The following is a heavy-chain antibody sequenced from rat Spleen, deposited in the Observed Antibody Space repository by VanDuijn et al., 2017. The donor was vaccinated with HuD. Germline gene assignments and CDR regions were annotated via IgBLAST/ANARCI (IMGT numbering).Heavy chain of an antibody. CDR1: GYSITSNY. J-gene: IGHJ4*01. D-gene: IGHD1-2*01. Sequence: EVQLQESGPGLAKPSQSLSLTCSVTGYSITSNYWNWIRKFPGNKLEWMGYINSAGNTNYNPPLRSQISITRDTSKNQFFLQLTSVTTEDTATYYCAREAAISRGVMDAWGQGASVTVSS. CDR3: AREAAISRGVMDA. CDR2: INSAGNT. V-gene: IGHV3-3*01.